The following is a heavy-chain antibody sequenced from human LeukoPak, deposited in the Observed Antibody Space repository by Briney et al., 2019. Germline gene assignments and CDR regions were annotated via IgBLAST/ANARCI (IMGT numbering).Heavy chain of an antibody. V-gene: IGHV4-38-2*02. CDR1: NYSISNSLY. J-gene: IGHJ6*03. D-gene: IGHD4-17*01. Sequence: SETLSLTCSGSNYSISNSLYWGWLRQPPGKGLEWIGSIYRSGSTFYNPSLKSRVTISLDTSKNQFSLRLSSVTAADTAVYFCARGTYGYYMDVWGKGTTVTVSS. CDR2: IYRSGST. CDR3: ARGTYGYYMDV.